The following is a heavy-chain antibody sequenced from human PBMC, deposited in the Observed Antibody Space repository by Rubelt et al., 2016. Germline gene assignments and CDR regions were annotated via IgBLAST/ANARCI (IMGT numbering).Heavy chain of an antibody. J-gene: IGHJ4*02. Sequence: QVQLVESGGGVVQPGRSLRLSCAASGFTFSRYAIHWVRQAPGKGLEWVALISYDGSNKYYADSVKGRLTISRDNSKNTLYLQMNSLRAEDTAVYYCARDLSDSGRYHHFDYWGQGTLVTASS. V-gene: IGHV3-30*04. CDR3: ARDLSDSGRYHHFDY. CDR1: GFTFSRYA. CDR2: ISYDGSNK. D-gene: IGHD1-26*01.